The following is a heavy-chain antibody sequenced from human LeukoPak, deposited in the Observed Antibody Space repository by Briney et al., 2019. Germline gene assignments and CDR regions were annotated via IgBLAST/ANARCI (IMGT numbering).Heavy chain of an antibody. D-gene: IGHD3-22*01. Sequence: SETLSLTCTVSGGSISNSYWNWIRQPAGKGLEWIGRMYVSGTTNYNPSLRSRVTMSVDTSKNQSSLGLSSVTAADTAVYYCARENYYDSSGYSEGMDVWGQGTTVTVS. V-gene: IGHV4-4*07. J-gene: IGHJ6*02. CDR1: GGSISNSY. CDR2: MYVSGTT. CDR3: ARENYYDSSGYSEGMDV.